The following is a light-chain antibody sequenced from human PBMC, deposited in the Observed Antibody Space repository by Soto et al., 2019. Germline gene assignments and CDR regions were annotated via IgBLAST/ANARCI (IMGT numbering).Light chain of an antibody. CDR3: QQYAESPLT. Sequence: EIVLTQSPGTLSLSPGESATLSCRSSQSVGRNYLAWFQHKPGQAPRLVIYDASNRATGVPDRFSGSGSGTDFTLTVTRLEPEYFAVYYCQQYAESPLTFGGGTKVEIK. CDR2: DAS. CDR1: QSVGRNY. J-gene: IGKJ4*01. V-gene: IGKV3-20*01.